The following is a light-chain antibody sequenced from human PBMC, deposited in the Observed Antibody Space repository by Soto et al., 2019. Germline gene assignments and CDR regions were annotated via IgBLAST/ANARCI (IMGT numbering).Light chain of an antibody. V-gene: IGKV3-20*01. CDR2: GAS. J-gene: IGKJ5*01. CDR3: QQYYSYPSIT. CDR1: QSIRSDY. Sequence: EIVLTQSPGTLSVSPGERAPLSCRASQSIRSDYLAWYQQRPGQAPRLLIYGASRRAIGIPDRFSGSGSGTDFTLTISCLQSEDFATYYCQQYYSYPSITFGQGTRLEIK.